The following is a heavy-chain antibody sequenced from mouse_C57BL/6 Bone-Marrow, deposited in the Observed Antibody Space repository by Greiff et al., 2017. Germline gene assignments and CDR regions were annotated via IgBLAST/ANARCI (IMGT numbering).Heavy chain of an antibody. CDR3: ARRASGSGDY. Sequence: EVMLVESGGDLVKPGGSLKLSCAASGFTFSSYGMSWVRQTPDKRLEWVATISSGGSYTYYPDSVKGRFTISRDNAKNTLYLQMSSLKSEDTAMYYCARRASGSGDYWGQGTTLTVSS. CDR1: GFTFSSYG. J-gene: IGHJ2*01. D-gene: IGHD1-1*01. CDR2: ISSGGSYT. V-gene: IGHV5-6*02.